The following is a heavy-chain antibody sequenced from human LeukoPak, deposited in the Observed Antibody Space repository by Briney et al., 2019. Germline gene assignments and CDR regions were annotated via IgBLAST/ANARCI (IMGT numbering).Heavy chain of an antibody. J-gene: IGHJ6*02. Sequence: ASVKVSCKASGGTFSSYAISWVRQAPGQGLEWMGRIIPILGIANYAQKFQGRVTITADKSTSTAYMELSSLRSEDTAVYYCATLKAHYDFWSGYDYYGMDVWGQGTTVTVSS. CDR2: IIPILGIA. CDR1: GGTFSSYA. CDR3: ATLKAHYDFWSGYDYYGMDV. D-gene: IGHD3-3*01. V-gene: IGHV1-69*04.